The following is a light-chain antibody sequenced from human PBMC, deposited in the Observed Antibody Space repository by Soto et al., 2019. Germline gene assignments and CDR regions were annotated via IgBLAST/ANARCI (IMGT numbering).Light chain of an antibody. CDR2: AAS. CDR1: QSISNY. CDR3: QQSYTTLFT. J-gene: IGKJ3*01. Sequence: DLQMTQSPSSLSASVGDRVTITCRASQSISNYLNWYQQKPGKAPKLLIYAASSLQSGVPSRFSGSGSGTDFTLTISSLLPEDFATYSCQQSYTTLFTFGPGTNVDI. V-gene: IGKV1-39*01.